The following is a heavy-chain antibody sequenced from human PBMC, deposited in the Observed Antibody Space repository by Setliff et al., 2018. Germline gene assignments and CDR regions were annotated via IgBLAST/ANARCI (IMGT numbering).Heavy chain of an antibody. CDR1: GDTFNNNG. V-gene: IGHV1-69*10. D-gene: IGHD3-16*01. CDR2: SIPINEVA. J-gene: IGHJ6*03. Sequence: ASVKVSCKASGDTFNNNGITWVRQAPGQGLEWMGGSIPINEVATYAQKFQGRITITADKATSTAYMELRSLTSDDTAVYYCARGPSYTRVDESNYNYYYMDVWGKGTTDTVSS. CDR3: ARGPSYTRVDESNYNYYYMDV.